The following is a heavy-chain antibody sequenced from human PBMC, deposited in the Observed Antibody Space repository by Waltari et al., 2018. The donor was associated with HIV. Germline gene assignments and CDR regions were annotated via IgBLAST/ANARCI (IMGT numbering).Heavy chain of an antibody. CDR3: ATRHYYDREAFDI. Sequence: QVQLVQPGAEVKKPGPSVQVPGTVLGSTLTAFSMPSVPQDPGKRLEWMGGFDPEDGETIYAQKCQGRVTMTEDTSTDTAYMELSSLRSEDTAVYYCATRHYYDREAFDIWGQGTMVTVSS. CDR2: FDPEDGET. J-gene: IGHJ3*02. CDR1: GSTLTAFS. V-gene: IGHV1-24*01. D-gene: IGHD3-22*01.